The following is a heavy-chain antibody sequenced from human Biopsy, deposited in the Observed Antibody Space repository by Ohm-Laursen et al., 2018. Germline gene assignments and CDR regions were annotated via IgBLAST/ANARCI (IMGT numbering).Heavy chain of an antibody. CDR3: AQTRNGYGGFYFDY. Sequence: SETLSLTCSVSGDSISSSTYYWGWIRQPPGKGLEWIGTIRNTYFRTSLKSRVTMSVDTSKNQFSLKLSSVTAADTGVYYCAQTRNGYGGFYFDYWGRGTLVTVSS. J-gene: IGHJ4*02. D-gene: IGHD4/OR15-4a*01. V-gene: IGHV4-39*01. CDR1: GDSISSSTYY. CDR2: IRNT.